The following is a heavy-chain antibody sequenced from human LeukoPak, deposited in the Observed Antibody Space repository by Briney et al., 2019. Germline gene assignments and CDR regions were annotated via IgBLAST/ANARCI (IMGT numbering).Heavy chain of an antibody. J-gene: IGHJ4*02. Sequence: GGSLRLSCAASGFTFDDYAMHWVRQAPGKGLEWVSGIGWNGGNIDYADSVKGRFPISRDNSKNTLFLQMNSLRAEDTAIYYCAKERDYGPADYWGQGTLVTVSS. CDR1: GFTFDDYA. V-gene: IGHV3-9*01. CDR3: AKERDYGPADY. CDR2: IGWNGGNI. D-gene: IGHD4/OR15-4a*01.